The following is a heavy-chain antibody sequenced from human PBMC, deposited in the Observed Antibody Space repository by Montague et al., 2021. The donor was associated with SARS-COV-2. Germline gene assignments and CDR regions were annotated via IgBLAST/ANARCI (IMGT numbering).Heavy chain of an antibody. V-gene: IGHV4-59*08. Sequence: SETLSLTCTVSGGSISSDYWTWIRQPPGKGLEWIGSVYYRGNTYYNPSLRGRVTISVDTSSNHFSLTLSSVTAADTAVYYCARHYDHSSRVDSWGQGTLVTVPS. D-gene: IGHD3-16*01. CDR1: GGSISSDY. J-gene: IGHJ4*02. CDR3: ARHYDHSSRVDS. CDR2: VYYRGNT.